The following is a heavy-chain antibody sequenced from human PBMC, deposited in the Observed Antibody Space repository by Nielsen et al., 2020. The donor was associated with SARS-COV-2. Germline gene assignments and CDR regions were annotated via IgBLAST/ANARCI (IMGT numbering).Heavy chain of an antibody. J-gene: IGHJ6*03. CDR1: GYTFTSYY. D-gene: IGHD3-3*01. Sequence: ASVKVSCKASGYTFTSYYMHWVRQAPGQGLEWMGIINPSGGSTSYAQKFQGRVTMTRDTSTSTVYMELSNLRSEDTAVYYCAAVWSGYYTEAAYYYMDVWGKGTTVTVSS. CDR2: INPSGGST. CDR3: AAVWSGYYTEAAYYYMDV. V-gene: IGHV1-46*01.